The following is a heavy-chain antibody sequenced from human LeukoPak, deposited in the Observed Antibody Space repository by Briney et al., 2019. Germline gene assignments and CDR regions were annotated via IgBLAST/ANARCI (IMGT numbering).Heavy chain of an antibody. Sequence: KSSETLSLTCTVSGDSISSSTYCWGWIRHPPGKGLEWIGPTYSSGSTYYNPPLKSRVTISVDTSKNQFSLKLSSVTAADTAVYYCARRNGYINDWPNWFAPWGQGTLVTVSS. CDR2: TYSSGST. CDR3: ARRNGYINDWPNWFAP. D-gene: IGHD6-19*01. J-gene: IGHJ5*02. CDR1: GDSISSSTYC. V-gene: IGHV4-39*01.